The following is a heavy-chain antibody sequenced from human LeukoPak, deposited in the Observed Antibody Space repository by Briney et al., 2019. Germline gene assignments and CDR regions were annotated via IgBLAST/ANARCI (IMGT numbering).Heavy chain of an antibody. CDR2: ISAYNGNT. J-gene: IGHJ5*02. V-gene: IGHV1-18*01. Sequence: VASVKVSCKASGYTFTSYGISWVRQAPGQGLEWMGWISAYNGNTNYAQKLQGRVTMTTDTSTSTAYMELRSLRSDDTAVYYCARVQPPYSSGQYNWFDPWGQGTLVTVSS. CDR3: ARVQPPYSSGQYNWFDP. D-gene: IGHD6-19*01. CDR1: GYTFTSYG.